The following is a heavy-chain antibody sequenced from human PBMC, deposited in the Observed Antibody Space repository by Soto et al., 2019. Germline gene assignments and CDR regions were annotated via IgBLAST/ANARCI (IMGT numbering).Heavy chain of an antibody. CDR1: GFTFSSYW. V-gene: IGHV3-7*01. Sequence: GGSLRLSCAASGFTFSSYWMSWVRQAPGKGLEWVANIKQDGSEKYYVDSVKGRFTISRDNAKNSLYLQMNSLRAEDTAVYYCASWEESGYDYAYYYYYMDVWGKGTTVTVSS. D-gene: IGHD5-12*01. CDR3: ASWEESGYDYAYYYYYMDV. J-gene: IGHJ6*03. CDR2: IKQDGSEK.